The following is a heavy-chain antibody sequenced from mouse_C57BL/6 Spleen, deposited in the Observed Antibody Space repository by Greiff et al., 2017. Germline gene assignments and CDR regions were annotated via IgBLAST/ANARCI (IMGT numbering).Heavy chain of an antibody. D-gene: IGHD2-3*01. CDR1: GYTFTSYD. J-gene: IGHJ3*01. CDR3: ASGVHGYSVAC. Sequence: QVQLQQSGPELVKPGASVKLSCKASGYTFTSYDINWVKQRPGQGLEWIGWIYPSDGSTKYNEKFKGKAKLTVDTSYSTAYMVLQSLTSEGSAVYFCASGVHGYSVACWDHGTLVTVSA. CDR2: IYPSDGST. V-gene: IGHV1-85*01.